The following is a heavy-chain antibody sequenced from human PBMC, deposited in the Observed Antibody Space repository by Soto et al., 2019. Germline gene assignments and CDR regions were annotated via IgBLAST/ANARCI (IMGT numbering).Heavy chain of an antibody. Sequence: GGCLRLSWVVCASIFTSFAAGWVSHAPRKGRGWVSSTSGVIATIYYGDSVEDRFTISGDNSNNTFYLQRNRLRAEDTAIYYCAKDCNVFSRYFDYWGQGTLVTVSS. CDR2: TSGVIATI. CDR3: AKDCNVFSRYFDY. CDR1: ASIFTSFA. V-gene: IGHV3-23*01. J-gene: IGHJ4*02.